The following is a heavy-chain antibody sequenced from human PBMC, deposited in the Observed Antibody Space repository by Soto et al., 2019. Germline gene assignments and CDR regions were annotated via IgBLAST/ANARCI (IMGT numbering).Heavy chain of an antibody. J-gene: IGHJ6*03. CDR3: ATDSGVATNAYYYYYYMDV. V-gene: IGHV3-53*05. D-gene: IGHD5-12*01. CDR2: IYSGGST. Sequence: GGSLRLSCAASVFPVSSNYMSWVRQAPGKGLEWVSVIYSGGSTYYAQKFQGRVTMTEDTSTDTAYMELSSLRSEDTAVYYCATDSGVATNAYYYYYYMDVWGKGTTVTVSS. CDR1: VFPVSSNY.